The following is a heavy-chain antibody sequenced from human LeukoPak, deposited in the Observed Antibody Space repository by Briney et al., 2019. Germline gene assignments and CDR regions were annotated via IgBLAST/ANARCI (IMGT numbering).Heavy chain of an antibody. CDR2: IYYSGST. CDR1: GGSISSSSYY. J-gene: IGHJ4*02. D-gene: IGHD2-2*02. V-gene: IGHV4-39*01. CDR3: ARVFPAAILSPFDY. Sequence: SETLSLTCTVSGGSISSSSYYWGWIRQPPGKGLEWIGSIYYSGSTYYNPSLKSRVTISVDTSKNQFSLKLSSVTAADTAVYYCARVFPAAILSPFDYWGQGTLVTVSS.